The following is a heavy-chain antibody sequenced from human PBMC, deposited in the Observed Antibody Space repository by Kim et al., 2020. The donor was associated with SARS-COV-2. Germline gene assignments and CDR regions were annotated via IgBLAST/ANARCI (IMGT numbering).Heavy chain of an antibody. D-gene: IGHD3-10*01. V-gene: IGHV3-21*01. CDR1: GFTFSSYS. CDR3: AREPLLWLAGGYYFDY. CDR2: ISSSSSYI. Sequence: GGSLRLSCEASGFTFSSYSMNWVRQAPGKGLEWVSSISSSSSYIYYADSVKGRFTISRDNAKNSLYLQMNSLRAEDTAVYYCAREPLLWLAGGYYFDYWGQGTLVTVSS. J-gene: IGHJ4*02.